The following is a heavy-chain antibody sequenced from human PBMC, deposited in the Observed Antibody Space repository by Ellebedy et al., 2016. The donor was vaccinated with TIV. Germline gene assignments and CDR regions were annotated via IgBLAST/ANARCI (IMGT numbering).Heavy chain of an antibody. V-gene: IGHV3-13*01. CDR3: ARDLGIAAAGTSGWFDP. Sequence: GESLKISCAASGFTFSSYDMHWVRQATGKGLEWVSAIGTAGDTYYPGSVKGRFTISRENAKNSLYLQMNSRRAEDTAVYYCARDLGIAAAGTSGWFDPWGQGTLVTVSS. D-gene: IGHD6-13*01. CDR1: GFTFSSYD. J-gene: IGHJ5*02. CDR2: IGTAGDT.